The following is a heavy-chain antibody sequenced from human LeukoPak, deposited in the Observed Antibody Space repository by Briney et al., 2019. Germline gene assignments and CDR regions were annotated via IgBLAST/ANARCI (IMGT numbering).Heavy chain of an antibody. CDR2: ISTSGST. D-gene: IGHD2-2*02. CDR3: ARVGCSSTSCYRGGWFDP. V-gene: IGHV4-4*07. Sequence: PSETLSLTCTVSGDSTSTYYWSWIRQPAGKGLEWIGRISTSGSTNYNPSLKSRVTMSVDTSRNHFSLELSSVTAADTALYFCARVGCSSTSCYRGGWFDPWGQGTLVTVSS. CDR1: GDSTSTYY. J-gene: IGHJ5*02.